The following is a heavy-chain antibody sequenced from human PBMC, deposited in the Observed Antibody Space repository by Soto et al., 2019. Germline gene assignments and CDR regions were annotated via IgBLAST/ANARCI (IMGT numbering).Heavy chain of an antibody. CDR2: IYYSGST. J-gene: IGHJ4*02. CDR1: GASLSSYY. D-gene: IGHD3-9*01. V-gene: IGHV4-59*01. CDR3: ATVGIGGLTQIRYFDPAYFDY. Sequence: PSETLSLTCVVSGASLSSYYWSWIRQPPGKGLEWIGYIYYSGSTNYNPSLKSRVTISVDTSKNQFSLKLSSVTAEDTAMYYCATVGIGGLTQIRYFDPAYFDYWGQGTLVTVSS.